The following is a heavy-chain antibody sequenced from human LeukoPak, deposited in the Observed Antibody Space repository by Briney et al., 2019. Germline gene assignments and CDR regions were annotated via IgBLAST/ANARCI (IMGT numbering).Heavy chain of an antibody. D-gene: IGHD3-10*01. CDR2: ISSSSSTI. V-gene: IGHV3-48*01. Sequence: PGGSLRLSCAASGFTFSSYSMNWVRQAPGKGLEWVSYISSSSSTIYYADSVKGRFTISRDNAKNSLYLQMNSLRAEDTAVYYCARDQSGRLWFGELLYEYYFDYWGRGTLVTVSS. J-gene: IGHJ4*02. CDR1: GFTFSSYS. CDR3: ARDQSGRLWFGELLYEYYFDY.